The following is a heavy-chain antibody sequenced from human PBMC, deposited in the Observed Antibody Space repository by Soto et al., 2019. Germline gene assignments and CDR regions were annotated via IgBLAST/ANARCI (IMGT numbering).Heavy chain of an antibody. CDR3: ARLASYWLDP. J-gene: IGHJ5*02. CDR1: GGTCSSYA. Sequence: QVQLVQSGAEVRKPGSSVTVSCKVSGGTCSSYAITWGRQAPGQGLEWMGGIIPIFGTATYEQKFQGRVTITADEATSTAYMELSSPRSEDTAVDYCARLASYWLDPWGQGTLVTVSS. V-gene: IGHV1-69*01. CDR2: IIPIFGTA. D-gene: IGHD2-15*01.